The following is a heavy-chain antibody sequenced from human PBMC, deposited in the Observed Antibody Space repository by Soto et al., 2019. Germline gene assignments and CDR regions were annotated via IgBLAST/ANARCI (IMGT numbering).Heavy chain of an antibody. V-gene: IGHV1-18*01. CDR2: ISAYNDNT. CDR3: ARAASSGWNDY. Sequence: ASVKVSCKASGYTFTSYGISWVRQAPGQGLEWMGWISAYNDNTNYVQKLQGRVTMTTDTSTSTAYMELRSLRSDDTAVYYCARAASSGWNDYWGQGPLVTVSS. CDR1: GYTFTSYG. J-gene: IGHJ4*02. D-gene: IGHD6-19*01.